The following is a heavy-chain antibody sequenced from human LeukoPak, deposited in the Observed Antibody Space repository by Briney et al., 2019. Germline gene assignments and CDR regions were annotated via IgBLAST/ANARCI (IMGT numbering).Heavy chain of an antibody. Sequence: RASETLSLTCAVYGGSFSGYYWSWIRQPPGKGLEWIGEINHSGSTNYNPSLKSRVTISVDTSKNQFSLKLSSVTAADTAVYYCARVDRPAHRLAYCGGDCYLGFDYWGQGTLVTVSS. J-gene: IGHJ4*02. CDR2: INHSGST. CDR3: ARVDRPAHRLAYCGGDCYLGFDY. V-gene: IGHV4-34*01. D-gene: IGHD2-21*02. CDR1: GGSFSGYY.